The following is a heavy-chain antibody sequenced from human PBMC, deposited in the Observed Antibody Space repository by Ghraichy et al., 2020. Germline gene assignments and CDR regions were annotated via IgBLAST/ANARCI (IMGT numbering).Heavy chain of an antibody. D-gene: IGHD3-16*02. CDR3: GRHLRTYHGFGWFDP. V-gene: IGHV4-39*01. CDR1: GGSIRSSEFF. J-gene: IGHJ5*02. Sequence: SETLSLTCTVSGGSIRSSEFFWAWIRQSPGKGLEWIASISSNGGTYNHPSLNSRLSMSVETSKNQFSLRLRFVSAADSGLYYCGRHLRTYHGFGWFDPWGQGTLVTVSS. CDR2: ISSNGGT.